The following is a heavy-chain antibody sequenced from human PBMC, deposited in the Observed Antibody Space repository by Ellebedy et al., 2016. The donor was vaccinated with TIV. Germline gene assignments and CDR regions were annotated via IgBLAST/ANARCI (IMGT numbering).Heavy chain of an antibody. Sequence: PGGSLRLSCAASEFTFTSYAMSWVRQAPGKGLGWVSAISGSGCSTYYADSVKGRFTISRDNSKNTLYLQMNSLRAEDTAVYYCANDKSRWTYYYDSSGYKTDAFDIWGQGTMVTVSS. CDR3: ANDKSRWTYYYDSSGYKTDAFDI. CDR2: ISGSGCST. V-gene: IGHV3-23*01. D-gene: IGHD3-22*01. CDR1: EFTFTSYA. J-gene: IGHJ3*02.